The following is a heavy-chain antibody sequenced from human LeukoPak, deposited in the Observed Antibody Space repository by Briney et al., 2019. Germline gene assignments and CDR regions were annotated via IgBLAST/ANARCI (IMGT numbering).Heavy chain of an antibody. Sequence: PSETLSLTCAVYGGSFSGYYWSWIRQPPGKGLEWIGEINHSGSTNYNPSLKSRVTISVDTSKNQFSLKLSSVTAADTAVYYCAREGYYDSSGYYYKYYFDYWGQGTLVTVSS. CDR3: AREGYYDSSGYYYKYYFDY. D-gene: IGHD3-22*01. J-gene: IGHJ4*02. V-gene: IGHV4-34*01. CDR2: INHSGST. CDR1: GGSFSGYY.